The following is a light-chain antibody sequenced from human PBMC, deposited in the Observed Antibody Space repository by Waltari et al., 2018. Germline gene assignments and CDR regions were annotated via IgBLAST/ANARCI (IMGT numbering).Light chain of an antibody. CDR2: APS. V-gene: IGKV3-20*01. CDR3: QQYGSLPST. Sequence: EIVLTQSPGTLSLSPGERATLSCSATQTIYSNYFAWYQQKPGQAPWLLIYAPSSRADATPDIFSGSGSGTDFSLTITRLEPEDFAVYFCQQYGSLPSTFGQGTKVEMK. CDR1: QTIYSNY. J-gene: IGKJ2*01.